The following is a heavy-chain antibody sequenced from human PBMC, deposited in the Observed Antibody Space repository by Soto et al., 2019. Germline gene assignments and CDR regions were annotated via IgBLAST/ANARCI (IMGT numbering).Heavy chain of an antibody. CDR2: IIPIFGTT. J-gene: IGHJ6*02. Sequence: SVKVSCKASGGTFSSYAISWVRQAPGRGLEWMGGIIPIFGTTNYAQNFRARVTITADESTSTAYMELSSLTSEDTAVYYCGSVGYCSSTNCLFYYYHYGMDVWGQGTTVTVSS. CDR1: GGTFSSYA. D-gene: IGHD2-2*03. CDR3: GSVGYCSSTNCLFYYYHYGMDV. V-gene: IGHV1-69*13.